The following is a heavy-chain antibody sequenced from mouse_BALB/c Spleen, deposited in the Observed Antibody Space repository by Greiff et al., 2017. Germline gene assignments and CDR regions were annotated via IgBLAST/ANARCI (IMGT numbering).Heavy chain of an antibody. CDR1: GYNFTSYW. V-gene: IGHV1-55*01. D-gene: IGHD1-1*01. Sequence: QVQLQQSGAELVKPGTSVKLSCKASGYNFTSYWINWVKLRPGQGLEWIGDIYPGSGSTNYNEKFKSKATLTVDTSSSTAYMQLSSLASEDSALYYCARSFITTYFDVWGAGTTVTVSS. J-gene: IGHJ1*01. CDR2: IYPGSGST. CDR3: ARSFITTYFDV.